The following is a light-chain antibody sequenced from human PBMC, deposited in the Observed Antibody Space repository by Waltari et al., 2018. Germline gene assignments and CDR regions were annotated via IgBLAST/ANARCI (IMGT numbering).Light chain of an antibody. Sequence: DIVMTQSPDSLAVSLGERATINCKSSQSVLYSSNNKNYLAWYQQKPGQPPKLLIYCASTRESGVPDRFSGSGSGTDFTLTISRLQAEDVAVYYCQQYYSPPLTFGGGTKVEIK. CDR1: QSVLYSSNNKNY. CDR2: CAS. J-gene: IGKJ4*01. V-gene: IGKV4-1*01. CDR3: QQYYSPPLT.